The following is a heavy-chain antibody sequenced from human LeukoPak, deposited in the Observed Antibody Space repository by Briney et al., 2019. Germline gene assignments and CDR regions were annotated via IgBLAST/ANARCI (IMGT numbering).Heavy chain of an antibody. CDR2: IKQDETEK. CDR1: GFTFSNFW. Sequence: GESLRLSCTASGFTFSNFWMGWVRQAPGKGLEWVANIKQDETEKFYLGSVKGRFTISRDNSKNTLYLQMNSLRAEDTAVYYCAKLDVDSSDFDYWGQGTLVTVSS. J-gene: IGHJ4*02. V-gene: IGHV3-7*03. CDR3: AKLDVDSSDFDY. D-gene: IGHD3-22*01.